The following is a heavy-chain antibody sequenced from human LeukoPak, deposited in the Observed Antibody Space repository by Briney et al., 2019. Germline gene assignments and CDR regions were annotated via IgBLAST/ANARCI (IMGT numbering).Heavy chain of an antibody. Sequence: SETLSLTCTVSGGSISSSSYYWGWIRQPPGKGLEWIGYIYYSGSTYYNPSLKSRVTISVDTSKNQFSLKLSSVTAADTAVYYCARDRDSSGYYDYWGQGTLVTVSS. CDR1: GGSISSSSYY. CDR3: ARDRDSSGYYDY. V-gene: IGHV4-31*03. D-gene: IGHD3-22*01. CDR2: IYYSGST. J-gene: IGHJ4*02.